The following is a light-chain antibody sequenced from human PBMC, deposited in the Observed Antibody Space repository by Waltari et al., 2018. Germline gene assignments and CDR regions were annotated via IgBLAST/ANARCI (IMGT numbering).Light chain of an antibody. V-gene: IGKV3-15*01. CDR2: GAS. Sequence: DIVMTQSRASLSVSPGAGVTLSCRASESVSTNVAWYQQKPGQAPRLLIYGASTRATGIPARFSGSGSGTEFTLTISSMQSEDFAVYYCQQYNHWPPYSFGQGTKLEIK. CDR3: QQYNHWPPYS. CDR1: ESVSTN. J-gene: IGKJ2*03.